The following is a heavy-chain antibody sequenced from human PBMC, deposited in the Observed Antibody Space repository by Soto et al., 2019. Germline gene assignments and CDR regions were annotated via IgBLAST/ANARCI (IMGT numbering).Heavy chain of an antibody. CDR1: EGTFNSYA. CDR3: ASGASRWYLSYFDS. J-gene: IGHJ4*02. D-gene: IGHD6-13*01. CDR2: IIPYYNTL. V-gene: IGHV1-69*01. Sequence: QAQVVQSGAEVRKPGSSVKLSCKASEGTFNSYAIAWVRQAPGQGLEWMGGIIPYYNTLNYAQKFQDRVTITADVSTNTVYMELGSLSSYDTAVYFCASGASRWYLSYFDSGAQGNLVTVSS.